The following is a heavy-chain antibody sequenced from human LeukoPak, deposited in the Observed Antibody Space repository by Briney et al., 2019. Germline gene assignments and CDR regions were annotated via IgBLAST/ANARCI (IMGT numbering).Heavy chain of an antibody. V-gene: IGHV4-39*01. Sequence: SETLSLTCTVSGGSISNSNYYWGWICQPPGTGLEWIGGAYYSGTTYYNPSLKSRVTISVDTSKSQFFLKLSSVTAADTAVYYCASYYSSSSVYWGQGTLVTVSS. CDR1: GGSISNSNYY. J-gene: IGHJ4*02. D-gene: IGHD6-6*01. CDR2: AYYSGTT. CDR3: ASYYSSSSVY.